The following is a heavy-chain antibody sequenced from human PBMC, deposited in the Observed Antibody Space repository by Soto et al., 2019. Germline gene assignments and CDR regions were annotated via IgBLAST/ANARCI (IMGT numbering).Heavy chain of an antibody. Sequence: GGSLRLSCAASGFTFNSFAMSWVRQAPGKGLEWVSGITGSGSFTYYAASVKGRFTISRDNRKNTLYLQIDSLRGEATASYYCVKDSSRWYYFDYWGPGTLVTVSS. D-gene: IGHD6-13*01. CDR1: GFTFNSFA. CDR2: ITGSGSFT. J-gene: IGHJ4*02. V-gene: IGHV3-23*01. CDR3: VKDSSRWYYFDY.